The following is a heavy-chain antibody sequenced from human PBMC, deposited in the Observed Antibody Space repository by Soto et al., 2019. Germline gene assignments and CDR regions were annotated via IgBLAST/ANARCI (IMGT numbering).Heavy chain of an antibody. CDR1: GGSISSGGYY. J-gene: IGHJ4*02. V-gene: IGHV4-31*03. CDR3: ARDRGNYGAVFFDY. Sequence: SETLSLTCTVSGGSISSGGYYWSWIRQHPGKGLEWIGYIYYSGSTYYNPSLKSRVTISVDTSKNQFSLKLSSVTAADTAVYYCARDRGNYGAVFFDYWGQGTLVTVYS. D-gene: IGHD4-17*01. CDR2: IYYSGST.